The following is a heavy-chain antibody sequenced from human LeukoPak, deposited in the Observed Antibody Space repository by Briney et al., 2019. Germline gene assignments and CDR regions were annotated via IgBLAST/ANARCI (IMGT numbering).Heavy chain of an antibody. CDR3: ARVVVPGKWGWFDP. CDR2: IYYSGNT. Sequence: SETLSLTCAVSGGSISSYHWSWIRQPPGKGLEWIGYIYYSGNTNYNPSLKSRVTISVDTSKSQFSLKLSSVTAADTAVYYCARVVVPGKWGWFDPWGQGTLVTVSS. V-gene: IGHV4-59*08. J-gene: IGHJ5*02. CDR1: GGSISSYH. D-gene: IGHD2-2*01.